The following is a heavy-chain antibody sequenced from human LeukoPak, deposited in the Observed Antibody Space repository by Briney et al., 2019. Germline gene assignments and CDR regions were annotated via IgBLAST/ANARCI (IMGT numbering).Heavy chain of an antibody. V-gene: IGHV3-21*01. J-gene: IGHJ5*02. Sequence: PGGSLRLSCAASGFTFSSYSMNWVRQAPGKGLEWVSSISSSSSYIYYADSVKGRFTISRDNSKNTLYLQMNSLRAEDTAVYCCARGDHKHIVVVTAKIRRTHNWFDPWGQGTLVTVSS. D-gene: IGHD2-21*02. CDR2: ISSSSSYI. CDR3: ARGDHKHIVVVTAKIRRTHNWFDP. CDR1: GFTFSSYS.